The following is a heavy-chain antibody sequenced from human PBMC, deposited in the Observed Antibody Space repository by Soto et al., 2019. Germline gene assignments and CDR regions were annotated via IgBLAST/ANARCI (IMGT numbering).Heavy chain of an antibody. CDR1: GFRFRTRA. D-gene: IGHD1-26*01. V-gene: IGHV3-23*01. J-gene: IGHJ5*01. Sequence: GGSLRLSCAASGFRFRTRAMSWVRQAPGKGLEWVASIRPGGDSTYYADSVKGRFAVSRDNSNVTLYLQMDSLRVEDTAIYYCTTHEEGAPWAGGFDSWGQGTLVTVSS. CDR3: TTHEEGAPWAGGFDS. CDR2: IRPGGDST.